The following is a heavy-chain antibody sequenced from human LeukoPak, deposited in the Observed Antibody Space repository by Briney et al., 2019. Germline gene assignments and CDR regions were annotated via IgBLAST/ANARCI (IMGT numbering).Heavy chain of an antibody. CDR1: GGTFSSYA. J-gene: IGHJ3*02. Sequence: ASVKVSCKASGGTFSSYAISWVRQAPGQGLEWMGRNIPILGIANYAQKFQGRVTITADKSTSTAYMELSSLRSEDTAVYYCARDRLPYSSGWNDAFDIWGQGTMVTVSS. D-gene: IGHD6-19*01. CDR3: ARDRLPYSSGWNDAFDI. CDR2: NIPILGIA. V-gene: IGHV1-69*04.